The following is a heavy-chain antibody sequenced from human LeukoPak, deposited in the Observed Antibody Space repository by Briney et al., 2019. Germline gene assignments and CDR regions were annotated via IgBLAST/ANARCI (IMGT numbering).Heavy chain of an antibody. CDR1: GGSFSGYY. D-gene: IGHD3-22*01. J-gene: IGHJ4*02. V-gene: IGHV4-34*01. CDR2: IYYGENT. CDR3: ASGSSFDSSGRGFDY. Sequence: PSETLSLTCAVYGGSFSGYYWSWIRQPPGKGLEWIGNIYYGENTYYNPSLKSRVTISIDTSKNQFYLKLSSLTAADTAVYYCASGSSFDSSGRGFDYWGQGTLVTVSS.